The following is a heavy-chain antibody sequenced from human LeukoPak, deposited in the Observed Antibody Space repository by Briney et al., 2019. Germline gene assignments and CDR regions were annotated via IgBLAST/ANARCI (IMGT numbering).Heavy chain of an antibody. CDR2: INSNSGGT. CDR1: GYTFTAYY. D-gene: IGHD3-10*01. Sequence: ASVKVSCKASGYTFTAYYIHWVRQAPGQGLEWMGRINSNSGGTNYAQKFQGRVTMTRDTSISTAYMELSRLTSDDTAVFYCARDSGFGVYYFDYWGQGALVTVSS. J-gene: IGHJ4*02. V-gene: IGHV1-2*06. CDR3: ARDSGFGVYYFDY.